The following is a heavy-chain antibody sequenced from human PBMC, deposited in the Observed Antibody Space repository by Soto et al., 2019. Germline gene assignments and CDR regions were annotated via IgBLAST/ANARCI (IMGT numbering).Heavy chain of an antibody. D-gene: IGHD3-10*01. V-gene: IGHV2-5*02. J-gene: IGHJ5*02. CDR1: GFSLSTSGVG. CDR2: IYWDDDK. CDR3: AHRDYYGSGRQDWFDP. Sequence: QITLKESGPTLVKPTQTLTLTCTFSGFSLSTSGVGVGWIRQPPGKALEWLALIYWDDDKRYSPSLKGRLTIPKDTSKHQWVLTMTNRDPVDTATYYCAHRDYYGSGRQDWFDPWGQGTLVTVSS.